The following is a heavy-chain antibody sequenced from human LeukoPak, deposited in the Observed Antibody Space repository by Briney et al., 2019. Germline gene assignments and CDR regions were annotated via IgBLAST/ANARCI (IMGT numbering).Heavy chain of an antibody. D-gene: IGHD3-16*01. CDR3: ARWGGGSRHYFDY. CDR1: GGSVSSGAYY. V-gene: IGHV4-39*07. J-gene: IGHJ4*02. CDR2: IYFSGNT. Sequence: SETLSLTCTVSGGSVSSGAYYWGWLRQPPGKGLEWIGSIYFSGNTHYNPSLKSRVTMSVDTSKNQFSLKLSSVTAADTAMYYCARWGGGSRHYFDYWGQETLVTVSS.